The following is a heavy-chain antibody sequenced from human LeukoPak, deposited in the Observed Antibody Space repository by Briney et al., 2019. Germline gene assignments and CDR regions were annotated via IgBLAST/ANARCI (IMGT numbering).Heavy chain of an antibody. D-gene: IGHD3-10*01. Sequence: GGSLRLSCAASGFTFSSYAMHWDRQAPGNGLEWVAVISYDGSNKYYADSVKGRFTISRDNSKNTLYLQMNSLRAGDTAVYYCARELGSGSYRARSSDAFDIWGQGTMVTVSS. CDR1: GFTFSSYA. CDR3: ARELGSGSYRARSSDAFDI. CDR2: ISYDGSNK. J-gene: IGHJ3*02. V-gene: IGHV3-30*04.